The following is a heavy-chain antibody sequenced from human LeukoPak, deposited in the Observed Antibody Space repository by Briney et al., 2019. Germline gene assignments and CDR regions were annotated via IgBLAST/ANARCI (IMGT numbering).Heavy chain of an antibody. CDR1: GLTFSRYE. D-gene: IGHD6-19*01. CDR3: ARGALAGTARTFDY. V-gene: IGHV3-48*03. Sequence: SLRPSCAASGLTFSRYEMNCVRQAAGKWLGWVSYIRSIGSTTYYRDSVKGRFTISRENAKCSLYLQMNSPRAEDTAVYYCARGALAGTARTFDYWGQGTLVTVSS. CDR2: IRSIGSTT. J-gene: IGHJ4*02.